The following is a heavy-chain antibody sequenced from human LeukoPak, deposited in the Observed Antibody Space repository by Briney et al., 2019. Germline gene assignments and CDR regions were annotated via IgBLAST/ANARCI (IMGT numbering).Heavy chain of an antibody. V-gene: IGHV3-21*01. CDR3: ARAVWFGEFSVSYSFYMDV. CDR1: GFTFSSYS. Sequence: GGSLRLSCAASGFTFSSYSMNWVRQAPGKGLECVSSISSRSSYIYYADSVKGRFTISRDNAKNSLYLQMNSLRAEDTAVYYCARAVWFGEFSVSYSFYMDVWGKGTTVTISS. CDR2: ISSRSSYI. J-gene: IGHJ6*03. D-gene: IGHD3-10*01.